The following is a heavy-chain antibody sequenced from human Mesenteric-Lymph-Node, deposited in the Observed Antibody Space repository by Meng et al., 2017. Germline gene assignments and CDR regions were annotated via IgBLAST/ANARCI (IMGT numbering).Heavy chain of an antibody. Sequence: GESLKISCAASGFTLSSHWMCWVRQAPGKGLEWVAKINPDGSDIHYMDSVKGRFTISRDNSKNSLYLQMNSLSVEDTAFYYCARDHWYSIDYWGQGTLVTVSS. CDR1: GFTLSSHW. J-gene: IGHJ4*02. D-gene: IGHD2-21*02. CDR2: INPDGSDI. V-gene: IGHV3-7*01. CDR3: ARDHWYSIDY.